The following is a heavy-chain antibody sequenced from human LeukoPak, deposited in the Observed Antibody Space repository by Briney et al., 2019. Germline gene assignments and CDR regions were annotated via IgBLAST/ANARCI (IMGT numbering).Heavy chain of an antibody. CDR3: AKGGGSGWSERWFDP. J-gene: IGHJ5*02. V-gene: IGHV3-23*01. CDR2: ISGSGGST. CDR1: GFTFSSYA. D-gene: IGHD6-19*01. Sequence: GGSLRLSCAASGFTFSSYAMSWVRQAPGKGLEWVSAISGSGGSTYYADSVKGRFTISRDNSKNTLYLQMNSLRAEDTAVYYCAKGGGSGWSERWFDPWGQGTLVTVSS.